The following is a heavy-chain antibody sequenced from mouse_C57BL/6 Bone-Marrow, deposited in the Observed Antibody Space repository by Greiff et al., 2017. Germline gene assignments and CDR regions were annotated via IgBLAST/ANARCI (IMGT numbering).Heavy chain of an antibody. J-gene: IGHJ4*01. Sequence: QVQLKESGPGLVQPSQSLSITCTVSGFSLTSYGVHWVRQSPGKGLEWLGVIWSGGSTDYNAAFISRLSISKDNSKSQVFFKMNSLQADDTAIYYCARKGLYYGSSYGAMDYWGQGTSVTVSS. V-gene: IGHV2-2*01. D-gene: IGHD1-1*01. CDR2: IWSGGST. CDR1: GFSLTSYG. CDR3: ARKGLYYGSSYGAMDY.